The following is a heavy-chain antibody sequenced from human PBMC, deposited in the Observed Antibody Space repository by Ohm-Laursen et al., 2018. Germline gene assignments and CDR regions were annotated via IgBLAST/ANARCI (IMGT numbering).Heavy chain of an antibody. J-gene: IGHJ5*02. Sequence: SDTLSLTCCVSGGSISGYYWSWIRQPPGRGLEWIAYIFHNGNAVYNPSLKNRVTISVDTSRNQFSLKLSSVTASDTAVYYCARQVPAATRGRFDNWGQGTLVTVSS. V-gene: IGHV4-59*07. CDR3: ARQVPAATRGRFDN. CDR2: IFHNGNA. D-gene: IGHD2-2*01. CDR1: GGSISGYY.